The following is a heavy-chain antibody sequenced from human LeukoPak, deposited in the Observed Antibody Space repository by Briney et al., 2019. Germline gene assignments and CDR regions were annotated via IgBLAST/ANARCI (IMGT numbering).Heavy chain of an antibody. CDR1: GFTFSSYA. J-gene: IGHJ4*02. Sequence: GGSLRLSCAASGFTFSSYAMHWVRQAPGEGLEWVAVISYDGSNKYYADSVKGRFTISRDNSKNTLYLQMNSLRAEDTAVYYCAREGQWLPTGYWGQGTLVTVSS. D-gene: IGHD6-19*01. V-gene: IGHV3-30-3*01. CDR2: ISYDGSNK. CDR3: AREGQWLPTGY.